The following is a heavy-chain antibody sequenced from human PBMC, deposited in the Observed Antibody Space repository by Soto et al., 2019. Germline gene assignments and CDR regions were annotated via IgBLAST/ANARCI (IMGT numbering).Heavy chain of an antibody. V-gene: IGHV4-39*01. CDR3: ARLDHRYYYGSGDTLDY. D-gene: IGHD3-10*01. CDR2: IYYSGST. Sequence: SETLSLTCTVSGGSISSSSYYWGWIRQPPGKGLEWIGSIYYSGSTYYNPSLKSRVTISVDTSKNQFSLKLSSVTAADTAVYYCARLDHRYYYGSGDTLDYWGQGTLVTVSS. CDR1: GGSISSSSYY. J-gene: IGHJ4*02.